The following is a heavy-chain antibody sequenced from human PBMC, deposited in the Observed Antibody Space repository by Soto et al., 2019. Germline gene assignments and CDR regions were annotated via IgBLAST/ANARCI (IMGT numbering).Heavy chain of an antibody. V-gene: IGHV4-59*08. J-gene: IGHJ4*02. CDR3: ARHASGYDHGGIDY. D-gene: IGHD5-12*01. CDR2: IYYSGST. CDR1: GGSISSYY. Sequence: SETLSLTCTVSGGSISSYYWSWIRQPPGKGLEWIGYIYYSGSTNYNPSLKSRVTISVDTSKNQFSLKLSSVTAADTAVYYCARHASGYDHGGIDYWGQGTLVTVSS.